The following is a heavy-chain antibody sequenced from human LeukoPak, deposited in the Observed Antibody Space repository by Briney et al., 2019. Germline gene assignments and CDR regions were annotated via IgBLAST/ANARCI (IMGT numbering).Heavy chain of an antibody. D-gene: IGHD2-2*01. CDR1: GFTFSVYY. V-gene: IGHV3-11*01. CDR3: ARGSLSVAPAGRIDY. Sequence: GGSLRLSCAASGFTFSVYYMIWIRQAPGKGLEWVSYISSGGNTIYYEDSVKGRLTISRDNAKNSLYLQMNSLRAEDTAVYYCARGSLSVAPAGRIDYWGQGTLVTVSS. J-gene: IGHJ4*02. CDR2: ISSGGNTI.